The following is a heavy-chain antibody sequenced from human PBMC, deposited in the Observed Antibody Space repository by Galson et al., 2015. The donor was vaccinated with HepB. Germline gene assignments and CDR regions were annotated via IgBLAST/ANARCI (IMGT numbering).Heavy chain of an antibody. CDR2: IIPIFGIA. CDR3: ARARASLGSGIASFDY. V-gene: IGHV1-69*10. Sequence: SVKVSCKASGGTFSSYAISWVRQAPGQGLEWMGGIIPIFGIANYAQKFQGRVTITADKSTSTAYMELSSLRSEDTAVYYCARARASLGSGIASFDYWGQGTLVTVSS. J-gene: IGHJ4*02. D-gene: IGHD3-10*01. CDR1: GGTFSSYA.